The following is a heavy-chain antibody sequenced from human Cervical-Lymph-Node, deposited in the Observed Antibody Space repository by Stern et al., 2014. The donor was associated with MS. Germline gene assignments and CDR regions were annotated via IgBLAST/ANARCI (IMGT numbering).Heavy chain of an antibody. CDR2: IYPGDSAT. Sequence: VQLVQSGAEVKKPGASVKVSCKGSGYSFTTHSIGWVRQVPGQGLEWMGMIYPGDSATTYAPSFQGRVSISADNSTSTAYLQLRSLKASDDAVYYWGARGGTGCYGSGGHDYWGQGTLVTVSS. J-gene: IGHJ4*02. V-gene: IGHV5-51*01. D-gene: IGHD3-10*01. CDR3: GARGGTGCYGSGGHDY. CDR1: GYSFTTHS.